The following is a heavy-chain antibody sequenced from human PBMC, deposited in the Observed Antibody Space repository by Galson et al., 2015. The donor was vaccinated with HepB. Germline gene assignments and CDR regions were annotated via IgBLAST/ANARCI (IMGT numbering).Heavy chain of an antibody. D-gene: IGHD6-6*01. J-gene: IGHJ6*02. Sequence: SVKVSCKASGGTFSSYAISWVRQAPGQGLEWMGGIIPIFGTANYAQKFQGRVTITADESTSTAYMELSSLRSEDTAVYYCARDKFVAARQDYYYGMDVWGQGTTVTVSS. V-gene: IGHV1-69*13. CDR1: GGTFSSYA. CDR3: ARDKFVAARQDYYYGMDV. CDR2: IIPIFGTA.